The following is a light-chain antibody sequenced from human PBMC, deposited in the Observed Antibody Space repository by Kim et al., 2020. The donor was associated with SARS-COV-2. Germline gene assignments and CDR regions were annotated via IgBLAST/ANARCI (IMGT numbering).Light chain of an antibody. CDR3: CSYAGRYTWI. J-gene: IGLJ2*01. CDR1: SSDVGRYNS. CDR2: DVT. Sequence: GQSVTISCTGTSSDVGRYNSVSWYQQHPGKAPTLMISDVTDRPSGVPDRFSGFKSGNTASLTISGLQAEDEADYYCCSYAGRYTWIFGGGTQLTVL. V-gene: IGLV2-11*03.